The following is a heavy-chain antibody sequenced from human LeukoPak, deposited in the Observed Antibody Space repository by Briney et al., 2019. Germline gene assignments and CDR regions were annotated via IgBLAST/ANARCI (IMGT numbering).Heavy chain of an antibody. Sequence: GGCLRLSSAASGVSFSGYYITWIRQAPGKGLEWVSYIGSSSSAIYYADSVKGRFTISRDNAKNSLYLQMNSLRADDTAVYYCAREGSSYGMDVWGQGTTVTVSS. CDR2: IGSSSSAI. J-gene: IGHJ6*02. D-gene: IGHD6-6*01. CDR3: AREGSSYGMDV. V-gene: IGHV3-11*01. CDR1: GVSFSGYY.